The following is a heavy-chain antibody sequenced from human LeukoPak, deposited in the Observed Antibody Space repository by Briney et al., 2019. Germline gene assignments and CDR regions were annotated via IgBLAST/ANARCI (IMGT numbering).Heavy chain of an antibody. CDR1: GFTFSSYA. Sequence: GGSLRLSCAASGFTFSSYAMIWVRQAPGKGLEWVSGISGSGGSTFYADSVKGRFTISRDNSKNTLYLQVNSLRAEDTAVFYCAKGRISGDAGLDYWGQGTLVTVSS. CDR3: AKGRISGDAGLDY. J-gene: IGHJ4*02. V-gene: IGHV3-23*01. CDR2: ISGSGGST. D-gene: IGHD6-13*01.